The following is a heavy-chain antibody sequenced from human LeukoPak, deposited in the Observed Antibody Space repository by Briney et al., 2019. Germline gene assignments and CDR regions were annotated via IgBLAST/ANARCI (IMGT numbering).Heavy chain of an antibody. CDR3: ARGYCSGGSCYSDAFDI. J-gene: IGHJ3*02. CDR2: IYYTGNT. D-gene: IGHD2-15*01. CDR1: GGSISPYY. V-gene: IGHV4-59*01. Sequence: SETLSLTCTVSGGSISPYYWNWIRQPPGKGLDWIGYIYYTGNTNYNPSLKSRVTISVDTSKNQFSLKLTSVTAADTAVYYCARGYCSGGSCYSDAFDIWGQGTIVTVSS.